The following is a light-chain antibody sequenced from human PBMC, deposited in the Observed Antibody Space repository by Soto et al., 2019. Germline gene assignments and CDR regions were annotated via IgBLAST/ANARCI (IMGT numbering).Light chain of an antibody. V-gene: IGKV4-1*01. CDR3: QQYYSTPWT. Sequence: DIVMTQSPDSLAVSLGERATINCKSSQSVLFSSNNKNYLAWYQQKPGQPPKLLIYWASTRQSGVPDRFSGSGSGTDFTLSITTLQAEDVAGYYCQQYYSTPWTFGHGTKVEIK. J-gene: IGKJ1*01. CDR1: QSVLFSSNNKNY. CDR2: WAS.